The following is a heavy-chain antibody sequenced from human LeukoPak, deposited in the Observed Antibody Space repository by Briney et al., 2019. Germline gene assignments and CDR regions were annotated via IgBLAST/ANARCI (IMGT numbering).Heavy chain of an antibody. CDR3: ARGAAAGIYSTIDY. V-gene: IGHV3-30*04. J-gene: IGHJ4*02. CDR1: GFSFSSYA. CDR2: ISYDGSNK. D-gene: IGHD6-13*01. Sequence: PGRSLRLSCAASGFSFSSYAMHWARQAPGKGLEWVAVISYDGSNKYYADSVKGRFTISRDNSKNTLYLQMNSLRAEDTAVYYCARGAAAGIYSTIDYWGQGTLVTVSS.